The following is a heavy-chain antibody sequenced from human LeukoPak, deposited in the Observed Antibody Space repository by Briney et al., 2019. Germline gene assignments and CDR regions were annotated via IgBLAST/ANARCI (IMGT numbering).Heavy chain of an antibody. V-gene: IGHV3-7*01. Sequence: GSLRLSCGVSGFSFKLYYMSWVRQAPGKGLEWVANLNQYESEKNYMDSVRGRFTISRDNAKNSLYLQMNSLRVEDTALYYCARDSDTCTGCAFDMWGQGTMVTVSS. CDR2: LNQYESEK. D-gene: IGHD1-26*01. J-gene: IGHJ3*02. CDR3: ARDSDTCTGCAFDM. CDR1: GFSFKLYY.